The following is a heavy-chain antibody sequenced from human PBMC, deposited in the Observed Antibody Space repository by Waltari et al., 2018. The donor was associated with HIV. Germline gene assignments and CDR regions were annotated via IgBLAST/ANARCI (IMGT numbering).Heavy chain of an antibody. CDR1: GFTFSTSW. CDR2: INSDGNNT. Sequence: EVQLVESGGGLVQPGGSLRLSCAGSGFTFSTSWMPWVRQVPGKGLVWVARINSDGNNTNYADSVKGRFTISRDNAKNTLYLQMNSLRADDTAVYYCARGFSGSYPNHFDYWGQGTLVTVSS. CDR3: ARGFSGSYPNHFDY. D-gene: IGHD1-26*01. V-gene: IGHV3-74*01. J-gene: IGHJ4*02.